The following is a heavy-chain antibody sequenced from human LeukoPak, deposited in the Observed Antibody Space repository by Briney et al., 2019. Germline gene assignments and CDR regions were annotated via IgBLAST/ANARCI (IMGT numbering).Heavy chain of an antibody. D-gene: IGHD4-17*01. V-gene: IGHV1-18*01. Sequence: ASVKVSCKASGYSYTNYGISWVRQAPGQGLEWMGWISAYNGNANYAPKFQGRVTMTTDSSTSTTYMELRGLTPNDTAVYYCAREDDYGEPSQFSGIDYWGQGTLVIVSS. CDR1: GYSYTNYG. CDR2: ISAYNGNA. CDR3: AREDDYGEPSQFSGIDY. J-gene: IGHJ4*02.